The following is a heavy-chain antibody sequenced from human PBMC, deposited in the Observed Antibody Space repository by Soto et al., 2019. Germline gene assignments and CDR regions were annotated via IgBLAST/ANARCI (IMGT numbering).Heavy chain of an antibody. V-gene: IGHV1-69*12. D-gene: IGHD2-2*01. Sequence: QVQLVQSGAEVKKPGSSVKVSCKVSGGTFSSYAIIWVRQAPGQGLEWMGGIIPIFGTANYAQKFQGRVTITADESTSTAYMELSSLRSEDTAVYYCARTTMPAVALNWFDPWGQGTLVTVSS. CDR3: ARTTMPAVALNWFDP. CDR1: GGTFSSYA. J-gene: IGHJ5*02. CDR2: IIPIFGTA.